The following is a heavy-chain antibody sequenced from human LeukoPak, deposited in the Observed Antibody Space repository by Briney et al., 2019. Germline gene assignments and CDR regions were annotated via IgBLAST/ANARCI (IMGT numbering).Heavy chain of an antibody. Sequence: GGSLRLSCAASAFSFSDYGMHWVRQAPGKGLEWVAVIWSDGSHKYYEDSVEGRFIISRDNSKNTLYLQMNSLRAEDTAVYYCAKALNFIHGLNIYWGQGTLVTVSS. CDR3: AKALNFIHGLNIY. J-gene: IGHJ4*02. D-gene: IGHD3/OR15-3a*01. V-gene: IGHV3-33*06. CDR2: IWSDGSHK. CDR1: AFSFSDYG.